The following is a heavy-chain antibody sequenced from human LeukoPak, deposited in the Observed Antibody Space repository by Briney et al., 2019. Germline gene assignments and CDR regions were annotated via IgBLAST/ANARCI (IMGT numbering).Heavy chain of an antibody. CDR2: IIPIFGTA. V-gene: IGHV1-69*05. D-gene: IGHD5-12*01. CDR1: GGTFSSYA. CDR3: ARDSDSGYDLDYYYYMDV. Sequence: SVKVSCKASGGTFSSYAISWVRQAPGQGLEWMGRIIPIFGTANYAQKFQGRVTITTDESTSTAYMELSSLRSEDAAVYYCARDSDSGYDLDYYYYMDVWGKGTTVTVSS. J-gene: IGHJ6*03.